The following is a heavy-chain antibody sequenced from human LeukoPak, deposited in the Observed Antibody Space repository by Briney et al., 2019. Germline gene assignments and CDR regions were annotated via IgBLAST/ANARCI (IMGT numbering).Heavy chain of an antibody. J-gene: IGHJ4*02. Sequence: PSETLSLTCAVYGGSFSGYYWRWIRQPPGKGLEWIGSIYHSGSTYYNPSLKSRVTISVDTSKNQFSLKLSSVTAADTAVYYCARDFYGSGSRPFDYWGQGTLVTVSS. V-gene: IGHV4-34*01. D-gene: IGHD3-10*01. CDR3: ARDFYGSGSRPFDY. CDR2: IYHSGST. CDR1: GGSFSGYY.